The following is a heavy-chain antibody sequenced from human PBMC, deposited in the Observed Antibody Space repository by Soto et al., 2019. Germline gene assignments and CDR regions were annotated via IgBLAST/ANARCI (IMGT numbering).Heavy chain of an antibody. V-gene: IGHV4-30-4*08. Sequence: SETLSLTCSVSGGSISGDYYWSWIRQSPEKGLEWSGYIYYSGSSYSNPALQSRLSMSLDTSKTQFSLKLRSVTAADAAVYYCGRGGARWPGYFDAWGQGAPVTVSS. CDR3: GRGGARWPGYFDA. CDR1: GGSISGDYY. CDR2: IYYSGSS. J-gene: IGHJ4*03. D-gene: IGHD2-15*01.